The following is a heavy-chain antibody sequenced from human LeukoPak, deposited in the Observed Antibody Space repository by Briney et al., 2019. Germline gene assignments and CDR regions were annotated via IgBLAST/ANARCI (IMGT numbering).Heavy chain of an antibody. CDR3: ARDPRSGYYYVDPSSGYNWFDP. J-gene: IGHJ5*02. CDR1: GFTFSSYG. CDR2: IWYDGSNK. D-gene: IGHD3-22*01. V-gene: IGHV3-33*01. Sequence: QPGRSLRLSCAASGFTFSSYGMHWVRQAPGKGLEWVVVIWYDGSNKYYADSVKGRFTISRDNSKNTLYLQMNSLRAEDTAVYYCARDPRSGYYYVDPSSGYNWFDPWGQGTLVTVSS.